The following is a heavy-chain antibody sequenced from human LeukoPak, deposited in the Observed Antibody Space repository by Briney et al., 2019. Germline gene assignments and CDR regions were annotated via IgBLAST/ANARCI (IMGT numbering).Heavy chain of an antibody. CDR1: GCSFSSYG. CDR3: AKFIAGASPAYS. V-gene: IGHV3-30*18. CDR2: ISYDGSNK. D-gene: IGHD6-13*01. Sequence: GGSLRLSCAASGCSFSSYGWHWVRQAPGKGPEWVAVISYDGSNKYYADSVKGRFTISRDNSKNTLYLQMNSLRADDTAVYYCAKFIAGASPAYSWGPGNLVTLSS. J-gene: IGHJ4*02.